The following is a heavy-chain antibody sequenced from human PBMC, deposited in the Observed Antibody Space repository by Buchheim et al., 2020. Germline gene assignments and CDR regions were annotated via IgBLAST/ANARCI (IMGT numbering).Heavy chain of an antibody. CDR2: IWYDGSNK. CDR1: GFTFSSYA. D-gene: IGHD1-7*01. Sequence: QVQLVESGGGVVQPGRSLRLSCAASGFTFSSYAMHWVRQAPGKGLEWVAVIWYDGSNKYYADSVKGRFTISRENSKNTLYLQMNSLRAEDTAVYYCARDLKKNYGAVEYYYYGMDVWGQGTT. CDR3: ARDLKKNYGAVEYYYYGMDV. J-gene: IGHJ6*02. V-gene: IGHV3-33*08.